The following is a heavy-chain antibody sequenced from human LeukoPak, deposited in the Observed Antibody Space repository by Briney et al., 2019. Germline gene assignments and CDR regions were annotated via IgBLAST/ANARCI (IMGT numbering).Heavy chain of an antibody. CDR1: GGTFSSYA. D-gene: IGHD2-2*01. CDR2: IIPIFGTA. J-gene: IGHJ6*02. CDR3: ARAVGCSSTSCYRIDYYGMDV. Sequence: GASVKVSCKASGGTFSSYAISWVRQAPGQGLEWMGGIIPIFGTANYAQKFQGRVTITADESTSTAYMGLSSLRSEDTAVYYCARAVGCSSTSCYRIDYYGMDVWGQGTTVTVSS. V-gene: IGHV1-69*01.